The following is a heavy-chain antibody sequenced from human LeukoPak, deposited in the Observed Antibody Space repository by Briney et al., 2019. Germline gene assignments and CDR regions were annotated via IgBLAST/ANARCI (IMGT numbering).Heavy chain of an antibody. CDR2: INTSGST. Sequence: SETLSLTCTVSGGSISSGSYYWSWIRQPAGKGLERIGRINTSGSTNYNPSLKSRVTISVDTSKNQFSLKLSPVTAADTAVYYCASIQSYYFGLDVWGQGTTVTVSS. CDR1: GGSISSGSYY. J-gene: IGHJ6*02. D-gene: IGHD4-11*01. CDR3: ASIQSYYFGLDV. V-gene: IGHV4-61*02.